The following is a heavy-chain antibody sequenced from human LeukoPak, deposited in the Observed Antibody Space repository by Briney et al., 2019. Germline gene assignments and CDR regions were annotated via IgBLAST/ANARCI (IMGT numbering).Heavy chain of an antibody. CDR1: GFTVSSNY. V-gene: IGHV3-53*01. J-gene: IGHJ3*02. CDR2: IYSGGST. D-gene: IGHD6-13*01. CDR3: ARGLAAAGSDALDI. Sequence: GGSLRLSCAASGFTVSSNYMSWVRQAPGKGLEWVSVIYSGGSTYYADSVKGRFTISRDNSKNTLHFQMNSLRAEGTAVYYCARGLAAAGSDALDIWGRGTMVTVSS.